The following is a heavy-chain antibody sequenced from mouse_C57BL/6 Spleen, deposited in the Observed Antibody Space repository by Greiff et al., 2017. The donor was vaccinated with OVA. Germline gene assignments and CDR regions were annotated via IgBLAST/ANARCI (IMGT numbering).Heavy chain of an antibody. Sequence: EVKLVESGGGLVQPGGSLKLSCAASGFTFSDYYMYWVRQTPEKRLEWVAYISNGGGSTYYPDTVKGRFTISRDNAKNTLYLQMSRLKSEDTAMYYCARLVDGSYWYFDVWGTGTTVTVSS. J-gene: IGHJ1*03. D-gene: IGHD2-3*01. CDR1: GFTFSDYY. V-gene: IGHV5-12*01. CDR3: ARLVDGSYWYFDV. CDR2: ISNGGGST.